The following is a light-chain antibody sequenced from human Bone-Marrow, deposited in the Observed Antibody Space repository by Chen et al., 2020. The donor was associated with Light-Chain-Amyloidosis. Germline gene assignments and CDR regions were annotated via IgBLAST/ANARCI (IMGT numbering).Light chain of an antibody. CDR2: DDS. J-gene: IGLJ3*02. Sequence: SYVLTQPSSVSVAPGQTATIACGGNNIGCKSVHWYQQTPGQAPRLVVYDDSDRPSGIPERLSGSNSCSTATLTTSRGESGDEADYYCQVWDSSSDRPVFGGGTKLTVL. V-gene: IGLV3-21*02. CDR1: NIGCKS. CDR3: QVWDSSSDRPV.